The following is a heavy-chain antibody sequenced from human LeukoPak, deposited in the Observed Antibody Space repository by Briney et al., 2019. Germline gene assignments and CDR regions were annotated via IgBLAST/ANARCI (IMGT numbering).Heavy chain of an antibody. J-gene: IGHJ4*02. Sequence: SETLSLTCTVSGGSISSYYWSWIRQPPGKGLEWIGYICYSGSTNYNPSLKSRVTISVDTSKNQFSLKLSSVTAADTAVYYCARGSGGDSSGYKFDYWGQGTLVTVSS. V-gene: IGHV4-59*01. CDR3: ARGSGGDSSGYKFDY. CDR1: GGSISSYY. D-gene: IGHD3-22*01. CDR2: ICYSGST.